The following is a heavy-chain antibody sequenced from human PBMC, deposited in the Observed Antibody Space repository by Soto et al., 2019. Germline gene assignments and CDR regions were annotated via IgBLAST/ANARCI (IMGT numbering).Heavy chain of an antibody. CDR3: ARLAVAVTYYYYYGMDV. CDR1: GGSFSGYY. Sequence: PSETLSHTCAVYGGSFSGYYWSWIRQPPGKGLEWIGEINHSGSTNYNPSLKSRVTISVDTSKNQFSLKLSSVTAADTAVYYCARLAVAVTYYYYYGMDVWGQGTTVTVSS. CDR2: INHSGST. J-gene: IGHJ6*02. D-gene: IGHD6-19*01. V-gene: IGHV4-34*01.